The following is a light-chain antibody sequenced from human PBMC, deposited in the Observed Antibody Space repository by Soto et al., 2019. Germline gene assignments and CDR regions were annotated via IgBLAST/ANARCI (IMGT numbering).Light chain of an antibody. CDR2: AAS. Sequence: DIQMTQSPSSLSASVGDRVTITCRASQSISSYLNWYQQKPGKAPKLLIYAASSLQSGVPSRFSGSGSGTEFTLTISSLQSEDFAVYYCQQYNNWPLFGQGTKVDIK. CDR1: QSISSY. CDR3: QQYNNWPL. V-gene: IGKV1-39*01. J-gene: IGKJ1*01.